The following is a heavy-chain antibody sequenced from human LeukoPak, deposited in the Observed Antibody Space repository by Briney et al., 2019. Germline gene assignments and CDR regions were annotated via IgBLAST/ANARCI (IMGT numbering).Heavy chain of an antibody. D-gene: IGHD2-2*01. J-gene: IGHJ3*02. CDR1: GGTFSSYA. Sequence: ASVKVSCKASGGTFSSYAISWVRQAPGQGLEWMGWISAYNGNTNYAQKLQGRVTMTTDTSTSTAYMELRSLRSDDTAVYYCARDRLYCSNSNCYPDAFDIWGQGTMVTVSS. V-gene: IGHV1-18*01. CDR2: ISAYNGNT. CDR3: ARDRLYCSNSNCYPDAFDI.